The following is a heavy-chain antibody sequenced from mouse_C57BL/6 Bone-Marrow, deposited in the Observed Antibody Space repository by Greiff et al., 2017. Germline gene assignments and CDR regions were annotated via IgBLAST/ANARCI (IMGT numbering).Heavy chain of an antibody. CDR3: ARIYYDLVSNYYAMDY. J-gene: IGHJ4*01. D-gene: IGHD2-4*01. CDR1: GYTFTDYY. Sequence: VQLQQSGPVLVKPGASVKMSCKASGYTFTDYYMNWVKQSHGKSLEWIGVINPYNGGTSYNQKFKGKATLTVDKSSSTAYMELNRLTSEYSAVYYCARIYYDLVSNYYAMDYWGQGTSVTVSS. CDR2: INPYNGGT. V-gene: IGHV1-19*01.